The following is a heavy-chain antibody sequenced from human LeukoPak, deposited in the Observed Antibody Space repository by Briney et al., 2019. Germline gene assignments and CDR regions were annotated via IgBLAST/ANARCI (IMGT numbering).Heavy chain of an antibody. CDR1: GGSISSSSYY. V-gene: IGHV4-39*01. D-gene: IGHD1-26*01. J-gene: IGHJ6*03. CDR2: IYYSGST. CDR3: VNSGSYVLWYYYYMDV. Sequence: SETLSLTRTVSGGSISSSSYYWGWIRQPPGKGLEWIGSIYYSGSTYYNPSLKSRVTISVDTSKNQFSLKLSSVTAADTAVYYCVNSGSYVLWYYYYMDVWGKGTTVTISS.